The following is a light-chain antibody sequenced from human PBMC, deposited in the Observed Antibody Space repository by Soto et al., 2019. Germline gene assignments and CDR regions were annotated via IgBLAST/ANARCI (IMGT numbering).Light chain of an antibody. CDR3: QQYYSYPLP. V-gene: IGKV1-8*01. Sequence: AIRMTQSPSSLSASTGDRVTISCRASQGISSYLAWYQQKPGKAPKLLIYAASTLQSGVPSRFSGSGSGTDFTLTISCLQSEDFATYYCQQYYSYPLPFGGWTKVDIK. J-gene: IGKJ4*01. CDR1: QGISSY. CDR2: AAS.